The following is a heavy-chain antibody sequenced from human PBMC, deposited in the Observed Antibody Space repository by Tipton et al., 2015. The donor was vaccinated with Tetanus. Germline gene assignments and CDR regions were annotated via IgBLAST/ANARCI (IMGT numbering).Heavy chain of an antibody. CDR1: GFTFSTYW. CDR3: ARRSGRFMDV. J-gene: IGHJ6*02. D-gene: IGHD3-3*01. V-gene: IGHV3-7*01. Sequence: TASGFTFSTYWMTWVRQAPGKGLEWVANIKQDGSEKYYVDSVKGRFTISRDNAKNSLYLQMSSLRAEDMAVYYCARRSGRFMDVWGQGTTVTVSS. CDR2: IKQDGSEK.